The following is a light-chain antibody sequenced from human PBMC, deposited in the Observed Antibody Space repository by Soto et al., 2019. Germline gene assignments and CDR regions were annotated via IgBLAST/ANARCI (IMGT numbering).Light chain of an antibody. CDR1: QSVTSNY. CDR2: DAS. V-gene: IGKV3-20*01. CDR3: QQYSTSPWS. Sequence: EIVLTQSPGTLNLSPGERATLSCRASQSVTSNYLAWYQQGPGQAPRLLIFDASSRASGIPDRFSGSGSGTDFTLTISRLEREDFAVYYCQQYSTSPWSFGQGTKVEI. J-gene: IGKJ1*01.